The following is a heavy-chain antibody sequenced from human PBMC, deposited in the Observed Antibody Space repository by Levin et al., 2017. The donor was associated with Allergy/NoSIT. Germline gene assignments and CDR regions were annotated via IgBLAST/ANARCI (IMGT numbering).Heavy chain of an antibody. CDR2: IYYSGST. D-gene: IGHD6-13*01. CDR3: ARDRTIAAAGGGHYYYGMDV. V-gene: IGHV4-59*01. J-gene: IGHJ6*02. CDR1: GGSITNYY. Sequence: PSETLSLTCTVSGGSITNYYWSLIRQPPGKGLEWIGYIYYSGSTNYNPSLKSRVTISVDTSKNQFSLKLSSVTAADSAVYYCARDRTIAAAGGGHYYYGMDVWGQGTTVTVSS.